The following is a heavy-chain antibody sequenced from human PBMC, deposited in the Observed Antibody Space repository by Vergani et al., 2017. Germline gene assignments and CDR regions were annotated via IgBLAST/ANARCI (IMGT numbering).Heavy chain of an antibody. J-gene: IGHJ2*01. CDR2: INPNRGGT. D-gene: IGHD2-15*01. V-gene: IGHV1-2*02. Sequence: QVQLVQSGAEVKKPGSSVKVSCKASGYTFTGYYMHWVRQAPGQGLEWMGWINPNRGGTNYAQKFQGRVTMNRDRSISTAYMGLSSVRSEDTAVYYCASPQYCSGGSCYYDWYFDLWGRGTLVTVSS. CDR3: ASPQYCSGGSCYYDWYFDL. CDR1: GYTFTGYY.